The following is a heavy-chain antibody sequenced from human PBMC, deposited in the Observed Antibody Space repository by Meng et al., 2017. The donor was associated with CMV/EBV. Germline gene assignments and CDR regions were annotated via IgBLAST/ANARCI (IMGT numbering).Heavy chain of an antibody. D-gene: IGHD3-3*01. J-gene: IGHJ5*02. CDR1: GYTFTGYY. CDR3: ARGVTIFGATGFDP. CDR2: INPNSGGT. V-gene: IGHV1-2*02. Sequence: KASGYTFTGYYMHWVRQAPGQGLEWMGWINPNSGGTNYAQKFQGRVTMTRDTSISTAYMELSRLRSDDTAVYYCARGVTIFGATGFDPWGQGTLVTVSS.